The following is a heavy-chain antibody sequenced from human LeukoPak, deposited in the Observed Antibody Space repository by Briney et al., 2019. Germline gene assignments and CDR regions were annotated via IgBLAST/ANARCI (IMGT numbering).Heavy chain of an antibody. D-gene: IGHD3-3*01. CDR2: IYYSGST. CDR3: ARDSDFWSHRGYYGMDV. J-gene: IGHJ6*02. CDR1: GGSFSSYY. Sequence: SETLPLTCTVSGGSFSSYYWSWIRQPPGKGLEWIGYIYYSGSTNYNPSLKSRVTISVDTSKNQFSLKLSSVTAADTAVYYCARDSDFWSHRGYYGMDVWGQGTTVTVSS. V-gene: IGHV4-59*01.